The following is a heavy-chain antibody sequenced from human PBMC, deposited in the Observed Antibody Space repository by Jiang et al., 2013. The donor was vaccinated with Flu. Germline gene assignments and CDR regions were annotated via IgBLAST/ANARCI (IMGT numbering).Heavy chain of an antibody. Sequence: VQLLESGGDLVQPGGSLRVSCVASGFSFGSYAMSWVRQAPGKGLEWVSAVSGGGGSAYYAESVKGRFTISRDNSKNTLYLQMNRLRAEDTAIYYCARPRAVGGLYYYYGMDVWGQGATVTVSS. CDR2: VSGGGGSA. CDR1: GFSFGSYA. V-gene: IGHV3-23*01. J-gene: IGHJ6*02. D-gene: IGHD6-19*01. CDR3: ARPRAVGGLYYYYGMDV.